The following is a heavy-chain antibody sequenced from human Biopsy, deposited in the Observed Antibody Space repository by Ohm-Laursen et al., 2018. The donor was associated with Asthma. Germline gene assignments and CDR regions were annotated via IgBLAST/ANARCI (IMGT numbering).Heavy chain of an antibody. D-gene: IGHD5-12*01. CDR2: ISYDGNHK. V-gene: IGHV3-30*18. CDR1: GFMLRSFG. CDR3: AKRRGYSGHDNDY. Sequence: LRLSCTASGFMLRSFGMHWVRQAPGKGLEWVAVISYDGNHKFYEDSVKGRFTISRGNSKNTLYLQMNSLRTEDTAVYYCAKRRGYSGHDNDYWGQGTLVIVSS. J-gene: IGHJ4*02.